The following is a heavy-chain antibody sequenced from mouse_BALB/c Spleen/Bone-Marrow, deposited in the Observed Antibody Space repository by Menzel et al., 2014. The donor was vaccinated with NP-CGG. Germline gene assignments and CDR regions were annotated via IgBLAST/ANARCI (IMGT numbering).Heavy chain of an antibody. CDR2: INPSNGGT. J-gene: IGHJ4*01. CDR3: TRSRRAMDY. Sequence: VQLQQSGAELVKPGASVKLSCKASGYTFTSYYMYWVKQRPGQGLEWIGEINPSNGGTNFNEKFKGKATLTVDKSSSTAYMQLSGLTSEDSAVYYCTRSRRAMDYWGQGASVTVSS. CDR1: GYTFTSYY. V-gene: IGHV1S81*02. D-gene: IGHD2-12*01.